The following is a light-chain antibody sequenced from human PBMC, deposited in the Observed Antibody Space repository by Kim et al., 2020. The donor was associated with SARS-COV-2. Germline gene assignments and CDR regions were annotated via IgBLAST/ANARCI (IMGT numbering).Light chain of an antibody. CDR3: QQYNNWPRT. CDR2: GAS. Sequence: EIVMTQSPATLSMSPGERATLSCRASQSVSSDLAWYQQKPGQAPRLLIYGASTRATGIPARFSGSGSGTEFTLTIRSLQSEDFAVYYCQQYNNWPRTFGQGTTVDIK. V-gene: IGKV3-15*01. CDR1: QSVSSD. J-gene: IGKJ1*01.